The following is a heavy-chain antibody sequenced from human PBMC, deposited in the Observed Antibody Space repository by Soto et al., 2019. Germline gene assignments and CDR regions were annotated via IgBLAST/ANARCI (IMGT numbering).Heavy chain of an antibody. D-gene: IGHD6-6*01. J-gene: IGHJ6*02. CDR1: GFTFSSYG. CDR3: ARAPAAHYYGMDV. V-gene: IGHV3-33*01. Sequence: GGSLRLSCAASGFTFSSYGMHWVRQAPGKGLEWVAVIWYDGSNKYYADSVKGRFTISRDNSKNTLYLQMNSLRAEDTAVYYCARAPAAHYYGMDVWGQGTTVTVSS. CDR2: IWYDGSNK.